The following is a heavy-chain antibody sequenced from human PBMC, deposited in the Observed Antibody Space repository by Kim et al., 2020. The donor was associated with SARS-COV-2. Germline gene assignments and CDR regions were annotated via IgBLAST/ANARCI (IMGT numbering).Heavy chain of an antibody. D-gene: IGHD6-6*01. CDR3: ARDDLGSSSPFDY. V-gene: IGHV3-48*03. Sequence: YADSVKGRFTISRDNAKNSLYLQMNSLRAEDTAVYYCARDDLGSSSPFDYWGQGTLVTVSS. J-gene: IGHJ4*02.